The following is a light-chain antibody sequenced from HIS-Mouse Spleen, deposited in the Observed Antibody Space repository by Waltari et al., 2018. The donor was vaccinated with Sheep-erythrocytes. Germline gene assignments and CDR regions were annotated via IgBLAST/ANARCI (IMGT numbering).Light chain of an antibody. J-gene: IGLJ1*01. CDR2: DVR. CDR3: CSYAGSYNHV. V-gene: IGLV2-11*01. CDR1: ISDGGCYNY. Sequence: QSALTPPRSVSGSPGESVTLSCTGTISDGGCYNYFSWYQQHPGKAPKLMIYDVRKRPSGVPDRFSGSKSGNTASLTISGLQAEDEADYYCCSYAGSYNHVFATGTKVTVL.